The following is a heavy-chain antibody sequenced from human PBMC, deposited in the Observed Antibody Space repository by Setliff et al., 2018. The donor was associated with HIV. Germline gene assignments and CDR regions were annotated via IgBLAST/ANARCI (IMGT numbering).Heavy chain of an antibody. D-gene: IGHD2-8*02. Sequence: SETLSLTCSVSGDSISNYYWSWVRQPPGKGLEWIGYIYTSGTTEYNPSLDSRGTISVDTSRDQFSLNLRSVTAADTALYFCARLIHTGLLYFDYWGLGMLVTVSS. V-gene: IGHV4-4*09. CDR3: ARLIHTGLLYFDY. CDR1: GDSISNYY. J-gene: IGHJ4*02. CDR2: IYTSGTT.